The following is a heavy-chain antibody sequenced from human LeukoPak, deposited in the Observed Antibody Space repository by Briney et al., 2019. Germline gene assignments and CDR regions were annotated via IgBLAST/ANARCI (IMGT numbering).Heavy chain of an antibody. D-gene: IGHD3-22*01. CDR3: ASSTYYYDSSGPDY. V-gene: IGHV3-30-3*01. CDR2: ISYDGSNK. J-gene: IGHJ4*02. Sequence: GGSLRLSCAASGFTFSSYNMNWVRQAPGKGLEWVAVISYDGSNKYYADSVKGRFTISRDNSKNTLYLQMNSLRAEDTAVYYCASSTYYYDSSGPDYWGQGTLVTVSS. CDR1: GFTFSSYN.